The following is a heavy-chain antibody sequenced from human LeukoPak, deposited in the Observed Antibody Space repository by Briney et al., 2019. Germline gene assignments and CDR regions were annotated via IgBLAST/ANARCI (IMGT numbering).Heavy chain of an antibody. CDR2: INPKSGRT. CDR3: ARGRSGLAAAGAYDY. J-gene: IGHJ4*02. D-gene: IGHD6-13*01. V-gene: IGHV1-8*01. CDR1: GYTFTSSD. Sequence: ASVKVSCKASGYTFTSSDINWVRQATGKGLEWMGWINPKSGRTGYAKKFQARVSMTMNTSISTAYMEVSSLRFEDTAVYYCARGRSGLAAAGAYDYWGQGTLITVSS.